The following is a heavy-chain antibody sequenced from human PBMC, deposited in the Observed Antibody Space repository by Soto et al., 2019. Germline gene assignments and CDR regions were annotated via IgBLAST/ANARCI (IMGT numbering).Heavy chain of an antibody. Sequence: SQTLSLTCAISGDSVSSNSAAWNWIRQSPSRGLEWLGRTYYRSKWYNDYAVSVKSRITINPDTSKNQFSLQLNSVTPEDTAFYYGEGDKRSSGCFFDYWGQGTLVTVSS. CDR1: GDSVSSNSAA. CDR2: TYYRSKWYN. D-gene: IGHD6-19*01. CDR3: EGDKRSSGCFFDY. J-gene: IGHJ4*02. V-gene: IGHV6-1*01.